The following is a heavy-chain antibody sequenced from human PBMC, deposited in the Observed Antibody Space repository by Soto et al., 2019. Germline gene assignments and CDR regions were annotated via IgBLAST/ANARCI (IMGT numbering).Heavy chain of an antibody. V-gene: IGHV3-49*03. CDR2: IRSKAYGGTT. CDR1: GFTFGDYA. Sequence: PGGSLRLCCTASGFTFGDYAMSWFRQAPGKGLEWVGFIRSKAYGGTTEYAASVKGRFTISRDDSKSIAYLQMNSLKTEDTAVYYCTRPGTRRGGRYYMDVWGKGTTVTVSS. J-gene: IGHJ6*03. D-gene: IGHD2-15*01. CDR3: TRPGTRRGGRYYMDV.